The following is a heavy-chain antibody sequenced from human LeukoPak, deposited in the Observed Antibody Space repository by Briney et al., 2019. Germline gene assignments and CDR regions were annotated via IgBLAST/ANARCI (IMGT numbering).Heavy chain of an antibody. CDR2: INPSGGST. Sequence: ASVKVSCKASGYTFTSYYMHWVRQAPGQGLEWMGMINPSGGSTSYAQKFQGRVTMTRDTSTSTVYMELSSLRSEDTAVYYCARGYNYDILTGYYPFDYWGQGTLVTVSS. CDR1: GYTFTSYY. J-gene: IGHJ4*02. CDR3: ARGYNYDILTGYYPFDY. V-gene: IGHV1-46*01. D-gene: IGHD3-9*01.